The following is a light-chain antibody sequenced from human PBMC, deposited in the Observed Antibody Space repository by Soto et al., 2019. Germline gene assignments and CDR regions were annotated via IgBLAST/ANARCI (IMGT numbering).Light chain of an antibody. J-gene: IGKJ1*01. CDR1: QSISIIY. Sequence: EIVLTQSPGTLSLSPGERATLSCRTSQSISIIYLAWYQQKPGQAPRLVFYGPSSRAIGIPDRFSGSGSGTDFTLTISRLEPEAFEVYYCQHYGSSQTTFGQGTKADI. V-gene: IGKV3-20*01. CDR2: GPS. CDR3: QHYGSSQTT.